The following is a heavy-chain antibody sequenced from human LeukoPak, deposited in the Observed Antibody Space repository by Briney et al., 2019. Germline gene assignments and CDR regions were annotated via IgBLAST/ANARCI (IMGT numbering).Heavy chain of an antibody. J-gene: IGHJ3*02. D-gene: IGHD2-2*01. V-gene: IGHV4-34*01. CDR3: ARAPPNYQLLPEDAFDI. CDR2: INHSGST. CDR1: GGSFSGYY. Sequence: PSETLSLTRAVYGGSFSGYYWSWLRQPPGKGLEWIGEINHSGSTNYNPSLKSRVTISVDTSKNQFSLKLSSVTAADTAVYYCARAPPNYQLLPEDAFDIWGQGTMVTASS.